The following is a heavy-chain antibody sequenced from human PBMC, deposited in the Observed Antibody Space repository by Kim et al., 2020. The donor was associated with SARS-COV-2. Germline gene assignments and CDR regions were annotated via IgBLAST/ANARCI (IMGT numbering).Heavy chain of an antibody. CDR3: ARVDVTPVEQLVNYGMDV. Sequence: SQTLSLTCAISGDSVSSNSAAWNWIRQSPSRGLEWLGRTYYRSKWYNDYAVSVKSRITINPDTSKNQFSLQLNSVTPEDTAVYYCARVDVTPVEQLVNYGMDVWGQGTTVTVSS. D-gene: IGHD6-13*01. CDR2: TYYRSKWYN. J-gene: IGHJ6*02. CDR1: GDSVSSNSAA. V-gene: IGHV6-1*01.